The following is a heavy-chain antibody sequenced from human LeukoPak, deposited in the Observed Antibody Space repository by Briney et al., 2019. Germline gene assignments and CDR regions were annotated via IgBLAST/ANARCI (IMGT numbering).Heavy chain of an antibody. CDR2: MNPNSGGT. CDR1: GYTFTGYY. CDR3: SRAASAAARYYHDHGMDV. Sequence: ASVKVSCKASGYTFTGYYMHWVRQAPGQGLEWMGWMNPNSGGTNYAQKFQGRVTMTRDTSISTAYMELSRLRSDDTAVYYCSRAASAAARYYHDHGMDVWGQGTTVTVSS. V-gene: IGHV1-2*02. D-gene: IGHD6-13*01. J-gene: IGHJ6*02.